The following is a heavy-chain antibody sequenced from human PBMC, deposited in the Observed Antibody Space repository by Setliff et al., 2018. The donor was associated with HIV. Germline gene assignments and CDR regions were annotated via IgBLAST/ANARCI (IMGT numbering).Heavy chain of an antibody. CDR1: GYMMFGYK. D-gene: IGHD3-16*01. CDR3: ARDPWGEGHSY. Sequence: ASVKVSCKAGGYMMFGYKMSWLRQAPGQGLEWVGWINNGNTHYAQKLQGRVTMFTDTSTTTAYMELRSLTSDDTAVYYCARDPWGEGHSYWGQGTLVTVSS. J-gene: IGHJ4*02. CDR2: INNGNT. V-gene: IGHV1-18*01.